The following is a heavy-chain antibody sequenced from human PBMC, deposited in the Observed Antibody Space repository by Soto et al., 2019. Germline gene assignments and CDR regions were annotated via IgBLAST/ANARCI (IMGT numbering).Heavy chain of an antibody. Sequence: ESGGGLVKPGGSLRLSCAASGFTFSSYSMNWVRQAPGKGLEWVSSISSSSSYIYYADSVKGRFTISRDNAKNSLYLQMNSLRAEDTAVYYCARVYGAVRGVGFGYWGQGTLVTVSS. CDR3: ARVYGAVRGVGFGY. V-gene: IGHV3-21*01. CDR1: GFTFSSYS. D-gene: IGHD3-10*01. CDR2: ISSSSSYI. J-gene: IGHJ4*02.